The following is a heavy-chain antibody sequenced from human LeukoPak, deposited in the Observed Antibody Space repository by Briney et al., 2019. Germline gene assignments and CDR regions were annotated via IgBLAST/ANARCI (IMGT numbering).Heavy chain of an antibody. V-gene: IGHV4-34*01. CDR2: INHSGST. CDR1: GGSFSNYY. J-gene: IGHJ4*02. Sequence: PSETLSLTCAVYGGSFSNYYWSWIRQPPGKGLEWIGEINHSGSTNYNPSLKSRVTISVDTSKNQFSLKLSSVTAADTAVYYCARGYGTTDYWGQGTLVTVSS. CDR3: ARGYGTTDY. D-gene: IGHD1-7*01.